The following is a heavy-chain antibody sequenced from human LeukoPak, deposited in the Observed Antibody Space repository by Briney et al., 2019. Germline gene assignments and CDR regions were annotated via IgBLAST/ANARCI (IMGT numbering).Heavy chain of an antibody. CDR3: ARDARSHCGTDACYGPYFDY. Sequence: PGGSLRLSCAASGFSFSTSSMSWVRQTPGKGLEWISYIRGSSTTIYYADSVKGRFTISRDNARNSLYLQMNVLRAEDTGVYFCARDARSHCGTDACYGPYFDYWGQGSLVTVSS. CDR2: IRGSSTTI. V-gene: IGHV3-48*01. CDR1: GFSFSTSS. J-gene: IGHJ4*02. D-gene: IGHD2-2*01.